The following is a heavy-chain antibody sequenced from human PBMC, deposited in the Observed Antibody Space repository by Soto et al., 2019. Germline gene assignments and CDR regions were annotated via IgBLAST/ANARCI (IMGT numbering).Heavy chain of an antibody. CDR2: INHSGST. D-gene: IGHD3-16*01. Sequence: PSETLSLTCAVYCGSFSGYYWSWIRQPPGKGLEWIGEINHSGSTNYNPSLKSRVTISVDASKNQFSLKLSSVTAADTAVYYCARLTWGSFDYWGQGTLVTVSS. CDR1: CGSFSGYY. J-gene: IGHJ4*02. CDR3: ARLTWGSFDY. V-gene: IGHV4-34*01.